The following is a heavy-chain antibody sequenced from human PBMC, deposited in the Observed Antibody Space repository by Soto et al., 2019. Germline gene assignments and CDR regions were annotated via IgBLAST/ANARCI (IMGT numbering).Heavy chain of an antibody. CDR1: GFTFSSYA. CDR2: ISGSGDRT. CDR3: ASGRGRYFYYGMDV. V-gene: IGHV3-23*01. J-gene: IGHJ6*02. D-gene: IGHD1-26*01. Sequence: EVQLLESGGGLVQPGGSLRLSCAASGFTFSSYAITWVRQAPGKGLEWVSVISGSGDRTYYADSVKGRFTISRDNSKNTLSLPMNSLRAEDTAVYYCASGRGRYFYYGMDVWGQGTTVTVSS.